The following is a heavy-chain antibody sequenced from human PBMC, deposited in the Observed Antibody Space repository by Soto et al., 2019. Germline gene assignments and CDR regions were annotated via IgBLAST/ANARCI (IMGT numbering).Heavy chain of an antibody. CDR1: GYTFTDYW. J-gene: IGHJ4*02. D-gene: IGHD2-15*01. V-gene: IGHV5-51*01. CDR3: AREGVVVAATNYFDY. CDR2: IYPGDSDT. Sequence: PGESLKISCKGSGYTFTDYWIGWVRQLPGKGLEWMGIIYPGDSDTNYSPSFQGHVTISADKSISTAYLQWCSLKASDTAMYYCAREGVVVAATNYFDYWGQGTLVTVSS.